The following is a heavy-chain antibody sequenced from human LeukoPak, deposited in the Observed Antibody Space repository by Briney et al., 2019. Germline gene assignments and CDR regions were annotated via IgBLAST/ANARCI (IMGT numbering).Heavy chain of an antibody. V-gene: IGHV3-66*03. D-gene: IGHD5-24*01. CDR2: IRGSGET. CDR1: GFSARSYY. Sequence: GRSLRLSCAVSGFSARSYYMSWVRQAPGKGLEWVSLIRGSGETFYADSVKGRFSISRDDSKNTVYLQMNSLRIEDTAVYVCARDRAATQGWVEFDPWGQGTLVTVSS. J-gene: IGHJ5*02. CDR3: ARDRAATQGWVEFDP.